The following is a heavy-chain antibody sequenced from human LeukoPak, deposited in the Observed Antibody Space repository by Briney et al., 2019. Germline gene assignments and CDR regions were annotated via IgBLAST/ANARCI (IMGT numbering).Heavy chain of an antibody. Sequence: TGGSLRLSCAASGFTFSSYAMSWVRQAPGKGLEWVSAISGSGGSTYYADSVKGRFTISRDNSKNTLYLQMNSLRAEDTAVYYRAKDSRCSSTSCEYFQHWGQGTLVTVSS. CDR3: AKDSRCSSTSCEYFQH. J-gene: IGHJ1*01. CDR1: GFTFSSYA. D-gene: IGHD2-2*01. CDR2: ISGSGGST. V-gene: IGHV3-23*01.